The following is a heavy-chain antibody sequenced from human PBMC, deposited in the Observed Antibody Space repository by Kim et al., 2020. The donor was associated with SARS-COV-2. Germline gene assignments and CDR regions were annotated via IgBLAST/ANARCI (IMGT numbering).Heavy chain of an antibody. V-gene: IGHV4-59*01. J-gene: IGHJ6*02. CDR3: ARDHVIDDVLTDYFNDYTLHV. Sequence: SETLSLTCSVSDDSISSYYWSWIRQPPGKGLEWIGYIYYSGSTNYNPSLKSRVTLSLDTSKNQFSLELSSVTAADTAVYYCARDHVIDDVLTDYFNDYTLHVWGQGTTVTVSS. CDR2: IYYSGST. D-gene: IGHD3-9*01. CDR1: DDSISSYY.